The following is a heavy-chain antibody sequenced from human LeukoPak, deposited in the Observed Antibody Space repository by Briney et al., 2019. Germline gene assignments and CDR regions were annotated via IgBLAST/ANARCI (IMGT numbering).Heavy chain of an antibody. V-gene: IGHV3-23*01. CDR3: AKDPYYDSSGYSWFDP. D-gene: IGHD3-22*01. J-gene: IGHJ5*02. Sequence: PGGSLRLSCAASGFTFSSYAMSWVRQAPGKWLEWVSAISGSGGSTNYADSVKGRFTISRDNSKNTLFLQMNSLSPEDTAVYYCAKDPYYDSSGYSWFDPWGQGTLVTVSS. CDR2: ISGSGGST. CDR1: GFTFSSYA.